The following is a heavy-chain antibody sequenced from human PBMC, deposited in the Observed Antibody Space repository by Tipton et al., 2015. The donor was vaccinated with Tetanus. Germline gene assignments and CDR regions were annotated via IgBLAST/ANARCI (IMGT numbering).Heavy chain of an antibody. V-gene: IGHV4-59*02. CDR1: GVSVTTYH. D-gene: IGHD3-16*01. CDR3: ARDQGGGRVARLNWFDP. J-gene: IGHJ5*02. CDR2: IYYSGTT. Sequence: TLSLTCNVSGVSVTTYHWSWIRQPPGKGLEWIGYIYYSGTTHYNPSLKSRLAMSVDVSKNQFSLNLTSVTAADAAVYYCARDQGGGRVARLNWFDPWGPGTLVTVSS.